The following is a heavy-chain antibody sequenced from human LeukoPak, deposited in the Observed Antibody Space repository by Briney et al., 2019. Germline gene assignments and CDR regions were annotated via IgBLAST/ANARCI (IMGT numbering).Heavy chain of an antibody. CDR2: VYYSTST. J-gene: IGHJ4*02. CDR1: GASVSDYW. D-gene: IGHD2-2*01. Sequence: SETLSLTCSVSGASVSDYWWSWIRQPPGKGLEYIGFVYYSTSTNYNTSLKSRVSMSLDTSKNQFSLNLNSVSAADTAVYYCARGPCTSANCYWSLDYWGQGTLVTVSS. V-gene: IGHV4-59*02. CDR3: ARGPCTSANCYWSLDY.